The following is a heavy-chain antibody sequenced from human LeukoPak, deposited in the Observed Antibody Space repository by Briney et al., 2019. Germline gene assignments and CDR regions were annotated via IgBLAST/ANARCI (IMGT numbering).Heavy chain of an antibody. CDR3: ARGRSYYDYIWGSYRYEVFDY. CDR2: ISSYNSNT. Sequence: ASVKLSCKASGYTFTSYGISWVRQAPGQGLEWMGLISSYNSNTNYAHYLQGRVTMTTDTSTSTAYMEMKSLRSDDTAVYYCARGRSYYDYIWGSYRYEVFDYWGQGTLVTVSS. V-gene: IGHV1-18*01. D-gene: IGHD3-16*02. CDR1: GYTFTSYG. J-gene: IGHJ4*02.